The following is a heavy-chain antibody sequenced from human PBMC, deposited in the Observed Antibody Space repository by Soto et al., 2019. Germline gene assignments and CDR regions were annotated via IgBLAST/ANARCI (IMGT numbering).Heavy chain of an antibody. CDR2: INHSGST. J-gene: IGHJ6*03. CDR3: AREFGGRLHRIYYYYMDV. CDR1: GGSFSGYY. D-gene: IGHD3-10*01. Sequence: QVQLQQWGAGLLKPSETLSLTCAVYGGSFSGYYWSWIRQPPGKGLEWIGEINHSGSTNYNPSLNSRVTISVDTSKNQFSLKLSSVTAADTALYYCAREFGGRLHRIYYYYMDVWGKGTTVTVSS. V-gene: IGHV4-34*01.